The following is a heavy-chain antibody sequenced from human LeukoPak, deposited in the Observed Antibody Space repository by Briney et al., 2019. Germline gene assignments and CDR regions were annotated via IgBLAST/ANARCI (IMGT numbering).Heavy chain of an antibody. J-gene: IGHJ4*02. CDR1: GGTFSSYA. CDR3: ARDGYSGYDSLLYFDY. D-gene: IGHD5-12*01. Sequence: ASVKVSCKASGGTFSSYAISRVRQAPGQGLEWMGGIIPIFGTANYAQKFQGRVTITADESTSTAYMELSSLRSEDTAVYYCARDGYSGYDSLLYFDYWGQGTLVTVSS. V-gene: IGHV1-69*01. CDR2: IIPIFGTA.